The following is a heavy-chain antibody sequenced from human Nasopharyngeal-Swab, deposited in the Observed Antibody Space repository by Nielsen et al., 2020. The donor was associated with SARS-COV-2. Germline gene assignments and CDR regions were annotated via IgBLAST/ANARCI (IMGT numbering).Heavy chain of an antibody. D-gene: IGHD2-2*01. V-gene: IGHV3-21*01. CDR2: ISSSSSYI. Sequence: GESLKISCAASGFTFSSYSMNWVRQAPGKGLEWVSSISSSSSYIYYADSVKGRFTIPRDNAKNSLYLQMNSLRAEDTAVYYCARDYCSSTSCYDYWGQGTLVTVSS. J-gene: IGHJ4*01. CDR1: GFTFSSYS. CDR3: ARDYCSSTSCYDY.